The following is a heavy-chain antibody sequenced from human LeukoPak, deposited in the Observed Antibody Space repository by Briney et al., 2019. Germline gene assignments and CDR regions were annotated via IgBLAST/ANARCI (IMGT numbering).Heavy chain of an antibody. D-gene: IGHD1-26*01. CDR2: ISYDGSNK. CDR3: ARGPGPIAGAKSPFDI. V-gene: IGHV3-30*01. CDR1: GFTFSAYA. Sequence: GRSLRLSCAASGFTFSAYAMHWVRQAPGKGLEWVAVISYDGSNKYYADSVKGRFTISGDKSKDTLYLQMNSLRPEDTAVYYCARGPGPIAGAKSPFDIWGQGTMVTV. J-gene: IGHJ3*02.